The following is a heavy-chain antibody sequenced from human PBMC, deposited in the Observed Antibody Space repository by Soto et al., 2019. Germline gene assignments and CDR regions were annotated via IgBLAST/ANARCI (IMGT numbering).Heavy chain of an antibody. D-gene: IGHD2-2*01. CDR3: AREREVPAALCYYYYMDV. J-gene: IGHJ6*03. V-gene: IGHV1-18*01. CDR2: ISAYNGNT. CDR1: GYTFTSYG. Sequence: ASVKVSCKASGYTFTSYGISWVRQAPGQGLEWMGWISAYNGNTNYAQKLQGRVTMTTDTSTSTAYMELRSLRSDDTAVYYCAREREVPAALCYYYYMDVWGKGTTVTVSS.